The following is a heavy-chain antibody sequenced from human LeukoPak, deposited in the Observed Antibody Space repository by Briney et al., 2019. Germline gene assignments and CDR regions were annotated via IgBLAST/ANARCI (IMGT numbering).Heavy chain of an antibody. Sequence: GGSLRLSCAASGFTFSSCSMNWVRQAPGKGLEWVSSISSSSSYIYYADSVKGRFTISRDNAKNSLYLQMNSLRAEDTAVYYCARDWNYDSSGYSYWGQGTLVTVSS. CDR2: ISSSSSYI. V-gene: IGHV3-21*01. CDR1: GFTFSSCS. D-gene: IGHD3-22*01. J-gene: IGHJ4*02. CDR3: ARDWNYDSSGYSY.